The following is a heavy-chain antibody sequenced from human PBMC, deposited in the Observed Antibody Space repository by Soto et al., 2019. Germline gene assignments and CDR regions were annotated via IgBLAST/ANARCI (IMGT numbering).Heavy chain of an antibody. J-gene: IGHJ5*02. CDR1: GGSFSGYY. CDR2: INHRGST. CDR3: ATTNWNHNWFDP. D-gene: IGHD1-1*01. Sequence: QVQLQQWGAGLLKSSETLSLTCAVFGGSFSGYYWSWIRQPPGKGLEWIGEINHRGSTNYNPSLKSRVTMSVDTSKNQSSLKLTSVTAAATAVYYCATTNWNHNWFDPWGQGTLVTVSS. V-gene: IGHV4-34*01.